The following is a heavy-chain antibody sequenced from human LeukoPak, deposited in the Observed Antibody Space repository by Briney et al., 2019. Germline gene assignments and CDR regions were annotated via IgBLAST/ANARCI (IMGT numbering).Heavy chain of an antibody. V-gene: IGHV1-2*02. D-gene: IGHD6-19*01. CDR2: INPNSGGT. CDR3: ARDPQGAVAGTFLDY. J-gene: IGHJ4*02. Sequence: APVKVSCKASGYTFTGYYMHWVRQAPGQGLEWMGWINPNSGGTNYAQKFQGRVTMTRDTSISTAYMELSRLRSDDTAVYYCARDPQGAVAGTFLDYWGQGTLVTVSS. CDR1: GYTFTGYY.